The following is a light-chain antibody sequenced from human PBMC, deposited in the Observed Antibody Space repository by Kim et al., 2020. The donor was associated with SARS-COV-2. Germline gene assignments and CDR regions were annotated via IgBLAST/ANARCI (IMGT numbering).Light chain of an antibody. V-gene: IGLV7-43*01. CDR3: SLYYDGPWV. CDR2: STS. CDR1: TGAVTSGYY. J-gene: IGLJ3*02. Sequence: QAVVTQEPSLTVSPGGTVTLTCASSTGAVTSGYYPNWFKQKPGQAPRALIYSTSKKHSWTPARFSGSLLGGKAALTLSGVQPDDEGDYYCSLYYDGPWVFGGGTQLTVL.